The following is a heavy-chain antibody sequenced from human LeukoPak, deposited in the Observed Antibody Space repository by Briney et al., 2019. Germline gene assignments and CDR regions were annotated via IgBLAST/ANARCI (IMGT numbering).Heavy chain of an antibody. Sequence: GGSLRLSCAASGFTFSSFWMTWVRQAPGKGLEWVANIKQDGSEKNYVDSAKGRFAISRDNAKNSLCPQMNSLRAEDTAVYYCARDRIGYTDYWGQGTLVTVSS. D-gene: IGHD5-12*01. J-gene: IGHJ4*02. V-gene: IGHV3-7*01. CDR2: IKQDGSEK. CDR1: GFTFSSFW. CDR3: ARDRIGYTDY.